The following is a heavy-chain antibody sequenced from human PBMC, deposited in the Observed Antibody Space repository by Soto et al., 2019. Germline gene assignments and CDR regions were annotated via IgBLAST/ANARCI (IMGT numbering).Heavy chain of an antibody. J-gene: IGHJ4*02. CDR2: ISYDGSNK. Sequence: PGGSLRLSCAASGFTFSSYAMHWVRQAPGKGLEWVAVISYDGSNKYYADSVKGRFTISRDNSKNTLYLQMNSLRAEDTAVYYCARDFHYYDSSGYPYYIDYWGQGTLVTVSS. CDR1: GFTFSSYA. V-gene: IGHV3-30-3*01. D-gene: IGHD3-22*01. CDR3: ARDFHYYDSSGYPYYIDY.